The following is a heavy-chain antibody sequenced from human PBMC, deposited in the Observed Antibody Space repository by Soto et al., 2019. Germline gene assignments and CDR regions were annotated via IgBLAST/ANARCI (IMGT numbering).Heavy chain of an antibody. D-gene: IGHD4-4*01. CDR2: IIPIFGTA. Sequence: SVKVSCKASGGTFSSYAISWVRQAPGQGLEWMGGIIPIFGTANYAQKFQGRVTITADKSTSTAYMELSSLRSEDTAVYYCARGGSDYSNYQSGMDVWGQGTTVTVS. V-gene: IGHV1-69*06. J-gene: IGHJ6*02. CDR1: GGTFSSYA. CDR3: ARGGSDYSNYQSGMDV.